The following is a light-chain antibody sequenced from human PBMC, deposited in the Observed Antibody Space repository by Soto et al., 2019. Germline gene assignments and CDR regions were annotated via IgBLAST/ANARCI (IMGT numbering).Light chain of an antibody. J-gene: IGLJ2*01. Sequence: QSVLTQPPSVSGAPGQGVTISCTGSSSNIGAGLDVHWYQQLPGTAPKLLIYGNTKRPSGVSDRLSVSKSGTSASLAITGLQAEDEADYYCQSYDSSLRGVVFGGGTKLTVL. CDR3: QSYDSSLRGVV. CDR1: SSNIGAGLD. V-gene: IGLV1-40*01. CDR2: GNT.